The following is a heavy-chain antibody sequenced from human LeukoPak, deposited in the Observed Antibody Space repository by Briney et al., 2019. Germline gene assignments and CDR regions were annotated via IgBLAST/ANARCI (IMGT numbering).Heavy chain of an antibody. J-gene: IGHJ5*02. Sequence: SETPSLTCTVPGGSISSYYWSWIRQPPGKGLEWIGYIYYSGSTNYNPSLKSRVTISVDTSKNQFSLKLSSVTAADTAVYYCARDRNYDSSGYQNWFDPWGQGTLVTVSS. D-gene: IGHD3-22*01. CDR1: GGSISSYY. CDR2: IYYSGST. CDR3: ARDRNYDSSGYQNWFDP. V-gene: IGHV4-59*01.